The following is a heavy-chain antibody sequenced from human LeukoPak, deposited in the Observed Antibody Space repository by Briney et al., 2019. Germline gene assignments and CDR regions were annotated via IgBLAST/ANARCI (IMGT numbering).Heavy chain of an antibody. Sequence: MLQGRVTMTRDTSTSTAYMELSRLRSDDTAVYYCARFIVVVPAAMRSFDYWGQGTLVTVSS. J-gene: IGHJ4*02. D-gene: IGHD2-2*01. V-gene: IGHV1/OR15-2*01. CDR3: ARFIVVVPAAMRSFDY.